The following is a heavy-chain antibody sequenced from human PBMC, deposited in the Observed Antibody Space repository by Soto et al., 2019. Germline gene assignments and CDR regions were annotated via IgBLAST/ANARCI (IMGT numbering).Heavy chain of an antibody. CDR1: GFTFSNYN. V-gene: IGHV3-21*01. J-gene: IGHJ4*01. Sequence: GWSLRLSCAASGFTFSNYNMNWVRQAPGKGLEWVASISSSGDYIYYADLVKGRFTISRDNAEKSLFLQMNGLRAEDTDVYLWERVHHYDSSGFIYWGRGTLVTVSA. CDR2: ISSSGDYI. CDR3: ERVHHYDSSGFIY. D-gene: IGHD3-22*01.